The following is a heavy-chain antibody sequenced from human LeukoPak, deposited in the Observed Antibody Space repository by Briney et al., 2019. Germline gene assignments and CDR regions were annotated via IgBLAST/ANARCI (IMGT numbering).Heavy chain of an antibody. CDR1: GFTFSSYA. V-gene: IGHV3-30-3*01. CDR2: ISYDGSNK. Sequence: PGGSLRLSCAASGFTFSSYAMHWVRQAPGKGLEWVAVISYDGSNKYYADSVKGRFIISSDNSKNTLYLQMNSLRAEDTAVYYCARAGACTNGVCYYYYGMDVWGQGTTVTVSS. D-gene: IGHD2-8*01. J-gene: IGHJ6*02. CDR3: ARAGACTNGVCYYYYGMDV.